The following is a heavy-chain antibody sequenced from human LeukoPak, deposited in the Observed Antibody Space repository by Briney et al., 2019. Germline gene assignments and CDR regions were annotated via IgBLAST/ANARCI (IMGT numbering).Heavy chain of an antibody. V-gene: IGHV4-4*09. CDR2: IHASGPT. Sequence: SETLSLTCTVSGGSISTFYWSWIRRPPGKGLEWIAYIHASGPTNYNPSLKSRITISVDTSKNQFSLKLSSVTAADTAVYYCARHDAGIAARPFDNWGQGTLVTVSS. CDR3: ARHDAGIAARPFDN. CDR1: GGSISTFY. D-gene: IGHD6-6*01. J-gene: IGHJ4*02.